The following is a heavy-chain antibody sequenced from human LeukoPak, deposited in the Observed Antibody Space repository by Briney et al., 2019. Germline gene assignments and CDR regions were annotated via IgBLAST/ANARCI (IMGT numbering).Heavy chain of an antibody. CDR2: ISWNGGNT. CDR3: AREGIYCVNGVCYLDY. CDR1: GFKFDDYG. Sequence: GGSLRLSRAASGFKFDDYGMSWVRQAPGKGLEGGSGISWNGGNTGYADSVKGRFTISRDNAKNSLFLQVNSLRADDTAFYYCAREGIYCVNGVCYLDYWGQGTLVTVSS. V-gene: IGHV3-20*04. D-gene: IGHD2-8*01. J-gene: IGHJ4*02.